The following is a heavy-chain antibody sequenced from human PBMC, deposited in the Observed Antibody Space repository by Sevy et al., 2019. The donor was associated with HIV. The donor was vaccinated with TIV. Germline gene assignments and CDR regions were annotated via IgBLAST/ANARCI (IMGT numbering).Heavy chain of an antibody. Sequence: GGFLRLSCAASGFTFSNYGMHWVRQAPGKGLEWVAVISHDRSSKYFADSVKGRFNISRDNSKNTLYLQMDSLRPEDTALYYCANQKLERQLGKVFDYWGRGALVTVSS. CDR1: GFTFSNYG. CDR3: ANQKLERQLGKVFDY. J-gene: IGHJ4*02. CDR2: ISHDRSSK. D-gene: IGHD6-13*01. V-gene: IGHV3-30*18.